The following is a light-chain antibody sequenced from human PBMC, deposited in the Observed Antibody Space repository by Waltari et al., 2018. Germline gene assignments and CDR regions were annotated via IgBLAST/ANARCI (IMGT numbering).Light chain of an antibody. CDR2: SNN. CDR1: NPTIGRNT. CDR3: STWDDRLTGVV. V-gene: IGLV1-44*01. Sequence: SVLAQPPSASGTPGQRIPISCSGTNPTIGRNTVNWYQQFPGTAPRLLIYSNNQRPSGVPDRFSASKSGSSAALAISGLHAEDEADYYCSTWDDRLTGVVFGGGTKVTVL. J-gene: IGLJ2*01.